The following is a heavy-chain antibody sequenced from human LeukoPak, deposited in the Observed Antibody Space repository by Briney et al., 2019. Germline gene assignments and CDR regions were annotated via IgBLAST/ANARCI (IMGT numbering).Heavy chain of an antibody. Sequence: GGSLRLSCVASGFSFSTYGLHWVRQAPGKGLEWVAVISYNGDNKHYAESVKGRFTISRDNSKNMLYLQMNSLRAEDTAIYYCAKDRSSGWYWGFDYWGQGTLVTVSS. D-gene: IGHD6-19*01. CDR3: AKDRSSGWYWGFDY. CDR1: GFSFSTYG. V-gene: IGHV3-30*18. J-gene: IGHJ4*02. CDR2: ISYNGDNK.